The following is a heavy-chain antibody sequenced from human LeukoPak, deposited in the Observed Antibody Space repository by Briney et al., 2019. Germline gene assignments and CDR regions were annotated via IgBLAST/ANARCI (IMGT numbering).Heavy chain of an antibody. CDR2: ISSSGSTI. D-gene: IGHD2-15*01. CDR1: GFTFCDYY. Sequence: VGSLRLSSAASGFTFCDYYMSWIRQAPGKGREWVSYISSSGSTIYYADSVKGRFTISRDNAKNSLYLHMNSLRAEDTALYYCAKDIIRYCSGGSCYSNAFDIWGQGTMVTVSS. V-gene: IGHV3-11*01. CDR3: AKDIIRYCSGGSCYSNAFDI. J-gene: IGHJ3*02.